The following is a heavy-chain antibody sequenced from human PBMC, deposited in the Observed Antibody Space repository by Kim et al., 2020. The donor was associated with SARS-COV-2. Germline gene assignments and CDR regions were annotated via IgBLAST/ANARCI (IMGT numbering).Heavy chain of an antibody. J-gene: IGHJ4*02. D-gene: IGHD3-16*01. CDR1: GFTFSTQS. Sequence: GGYLRLSCAASGFTFSTQSMSWVRQAPGKGLEWISYISDSSSTIYYADSVRGRFTISRDDAKNSLHLQMDSLRDEDTAVYYCAREGGDYVWGSDDYWGQG. CDR2: ISDSSSTI. CDR3: AREGGDYVWGSDDY. V-gene: IGHV3-48*02.